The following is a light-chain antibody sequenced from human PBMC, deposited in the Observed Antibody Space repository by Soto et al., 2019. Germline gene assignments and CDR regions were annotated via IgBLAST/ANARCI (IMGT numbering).Light chain of an antibody. J-gene: IGKJ4*01. V-gene: IGKV1-27*01. Sequence: DVHMTQSPSSLSASVGDRVTITCRASQGITRSLAWYQQPPGKAPKLLIYAASTLQSGVPSRFSGSGSGTDFTLTISSLQPEDVAIYYCQKYDSAPLTFGGGTKVEIK. CDR2: AAS. CDR3: QKYDSAPLT. CDR1: QGITRS.